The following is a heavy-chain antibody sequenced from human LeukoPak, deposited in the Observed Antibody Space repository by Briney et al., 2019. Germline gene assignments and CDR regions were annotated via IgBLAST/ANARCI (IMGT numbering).Heavy chain of an antibody. V-gene: IGHV1-69*02. CDR2: IIPFLSLT. J-gene: IGHJ4*02. CDR1: GDTFSNYP. CDR3: ARSLNFASPMTFDY. D-gene: IGHD3-16*01. Sequence: GASVKVSCTASGDTFSNYPINWVRQAPGQGLEWLGRIIPFLSLTNYAQNFQDRVTITADKSTSTAYMELSSLRSEDTAVYYCARSLNFASPMTFDYWGQGTLVTVSS.